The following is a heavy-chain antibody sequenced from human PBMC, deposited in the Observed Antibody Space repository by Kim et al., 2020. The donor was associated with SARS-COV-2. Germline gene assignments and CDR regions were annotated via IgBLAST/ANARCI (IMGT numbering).Heavy chain of an antibody. J-gene: IGHJ4*02. CDR3: ARDRGEIVATIGY. Sequence: GGSLRLSCAASGFTFSSYAMHWVRQAPGKGLEWVAVISYDGSNKYYADSVKGRFTISRDNSKNTLYLQMNSLRAEDTAVYYCARDRGEIVATIGYWGQGTLVTVSS. D-gene: IGHD5-12*01. CDR1: GFTFSSYA. CDR2: ISYDGSNK. V-gene: IGHV3-30-3*01.